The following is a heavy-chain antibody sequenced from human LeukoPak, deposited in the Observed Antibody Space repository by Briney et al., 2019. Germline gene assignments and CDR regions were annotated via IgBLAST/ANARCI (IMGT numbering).Heavy chain of an antibody. V-gene: IGHV1-46*01. J-gene: IGHJ6*03. D-gene: IGHD5-12*01. CDR3: ARAGDVDIVATPTYYYYYMDV. CDR1: GYTFTGYY. Sequence: ASVKVSCKASGYTFTGYYMHWVRQAPGQGPEWMGVISPSGGSTTYAQKFQGRVTLTRDMSTSTAYMELSSLRSEDTAVYYCARAGDVDIVATPTYYYYYMDVWGKGTTVTISS. CDR2: ISPSGGST.